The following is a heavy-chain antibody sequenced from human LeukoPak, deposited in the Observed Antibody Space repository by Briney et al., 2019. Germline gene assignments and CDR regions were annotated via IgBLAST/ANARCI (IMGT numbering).Heavy chain of an antibody. Sequence: GRSLRLSCAASGFTFSSYAMNWVRQAPAKGLEWVSTIGGGGPTTDYADSVKDRFTISRDNSKNTLYLQMNSLRAEDTAVYFCARGFLGGTDQYFDSWGQGTLVTVSS. CDR1: GFTFSSYA. CDR3: ARGFLGGTDQYFDS. J-gene: IGHJ4*02. V-gene: IGHV3-23*01. CDR2: IGGGGPTT. D-gene: IGHD6-19*01.